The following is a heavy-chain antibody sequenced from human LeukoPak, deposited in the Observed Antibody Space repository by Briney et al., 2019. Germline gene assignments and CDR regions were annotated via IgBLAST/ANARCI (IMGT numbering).Heavy chain of an antibody. CDR1: GFTFSSYG. V-gene: IGHV3-30*18. D-gene: IGHD6-13*01. J-gene: IGHJ6*02. CDR3: AKETVYSSSWSYYYYGMDV. Sequence: PPGGSLRLSCAASGFTFSSYGMHWVRQAPGKGLEWVAVISYDGSNKYYADSVKGRLTISRDNSKNTLYLQMNGLRAEDTAVYYCAKETVYSSSWSYYYYGMDVWGQGTTVTVSS. CDR2: ISYDGSNK.